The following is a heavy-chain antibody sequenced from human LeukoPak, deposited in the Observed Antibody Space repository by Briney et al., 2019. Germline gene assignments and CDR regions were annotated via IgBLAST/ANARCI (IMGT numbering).Heavy chain of an antibody. V-gene: IGHV3-7*01. CDR3: VKVHHDNY. D-gene: IGHD3-9*01. CDR1: GFILSNYY. Sequence: PGGSLRLSCAASGFILSNYYMNWVRQAPGKGLEWVANIKPDGSEKDYVDSVKGRFTISRDNAKNSLFLQMNSLRADDTALYFCVKVHHDNYRSQGTLVTVSS. CDR2: IKPDGSEK. J-gene: IGHJ4*02.